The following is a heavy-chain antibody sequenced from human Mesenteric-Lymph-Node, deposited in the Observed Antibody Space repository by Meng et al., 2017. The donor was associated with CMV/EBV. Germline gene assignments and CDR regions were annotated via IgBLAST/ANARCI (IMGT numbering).Heavy chain of an antibody. CDR3: TRGRQIPPGYCTSATCPDY. D-gene: IGHD2-2*01. J-gene: IGHJ4*02. V-gene: IGHV1-24*01. CDR2: FDPEDGET. CDR1: GYTLTELS. Sequence: ASVKVSCKVSGYTLTELSMHWVRQAPGKGLEWMGGFDPEDGETIYAQKFQGRVTMTEDTSTDTAYMELSSLRYEDTGVYYCTRGRQIPPGYCTSATCPDYWGQGTLVTVSS.